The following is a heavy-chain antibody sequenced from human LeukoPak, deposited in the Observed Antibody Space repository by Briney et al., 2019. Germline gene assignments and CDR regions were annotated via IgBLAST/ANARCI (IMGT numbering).Heavy chain of an antibody. CDR3: ARSVPGGRGWTGSIEF. CDR2: IGIVGDT. D-gene: IGHD6-19*01. J-gene: IGHJ4*02. Sequence: GGSLRLSCAASGFTFSSYDMHWVRQPTGKGLEWVLGIGIVGDTFYLGSVKGRFTISRESAKNSLYLQMNSLRDGDTAVYYCARSVPGGRGWTGSIEFWGQGTLVTVSS. V-gene: IGHV3-13*01. CDR1: GFTFSSYD.